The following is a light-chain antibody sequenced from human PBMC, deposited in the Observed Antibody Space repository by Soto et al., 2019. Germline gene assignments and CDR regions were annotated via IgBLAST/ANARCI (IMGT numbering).Light chain of an antibody. J-gene: IGKJ2*01. CDR3: QQYSSYSLYT. V-gene: IGKV1-5*01. CDR2: DAS. CDR1: QSISGW. Sequence: DIQMTQSPSTLSASVGDRVTITCRASQSISGWLAWFQQKPGKAPKLLIYDASTLESGVPPRFSGSGSGTQFTLTISSLQPDDFATYFCQQYSSYSLYTFGQGTKLEI.